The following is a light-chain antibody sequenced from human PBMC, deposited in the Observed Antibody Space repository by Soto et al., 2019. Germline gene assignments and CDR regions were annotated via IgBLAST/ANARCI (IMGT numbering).Light chain of an antibody. CDR1: NIGYKR. CDR2: NDR. CDR3: QVWDDRGLHVV. V-gene: IGLV3-21*02. Sequence: SSELTQAPSVSVAPGQTARLTFGGANIGYKRVHWYQQRPGQAPVLVVYNDRDRPSGIPERFSGSNSGNTATLTISRVEGGDEADYYCQVWDDRGLHVVFGGGTKLAV. J-gene: IGLJ3*02.